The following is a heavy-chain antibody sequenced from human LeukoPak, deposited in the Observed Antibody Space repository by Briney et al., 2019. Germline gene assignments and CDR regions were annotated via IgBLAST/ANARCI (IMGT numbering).Heavy chain of an antibody. Sequence: ASVKVSCKASGYSFTSYYMHWVRQAPGQGLEWMGIINPSGGSTSYAQKFQGRVTMTRDTSTSTVYMELSGLRSEDTAVYYCASRIRYCSGGSCYSGFDYWGQGTLVTVSS. V-gene: IGHV1-46*01. CDR2: INPSGGST. J-gene: IGHJ4*02. CDR3: ASRIRYCSGGSCYSGFDY. D-gene: IGHD2-15*01. CDR1: GYSFTSYY.